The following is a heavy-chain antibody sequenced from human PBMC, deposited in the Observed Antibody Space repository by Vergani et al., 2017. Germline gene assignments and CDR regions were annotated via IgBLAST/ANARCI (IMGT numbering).Heavy chain of an antibody. Sequence: EVQLVESGGGLVKPGGSLRLPCAASGFTFSNAWMSWVRQAPGKGLEWVGRIKSKTDGGTTDYAAPVKGRFTISRDDSKNTLYLQMNSLKTEDTAVYYCTTDYCSSTSCYSRFYYYYYGMDVWGQGTTVTVSS. CDR2: IKSKTDGGTT. CDR1: GFTFSNAW. D-gene: IGHD2-2*02. J-gene: IGHJ6*02. CDR3: TTDYCSSTSCYSRFYYYYYGMDV. V-gene: IGHV3-15*01.